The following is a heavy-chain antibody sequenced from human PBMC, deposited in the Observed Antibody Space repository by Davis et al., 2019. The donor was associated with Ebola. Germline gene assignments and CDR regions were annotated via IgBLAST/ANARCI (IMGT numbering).Heavy chain of an antibody. V-gene: IGHV3-72*01. CDR1: GFTFSDHY. Sequence: GESLKISCAASGFTFSDHYMDWVRQAPGKGLEWVGRTRNKANSYTTKYAASVKGRFTIARDDSKNSLYLQMNSLITEDTAVYYCARDFYDSSGHYYAQHWGQGTLVTVSS. D-gene: IGHD3-22*01. J-gene: IGHJ1*01. CDR3: ARDFYDSSGHYYAQH. CDR2: TRNKANSYTT.